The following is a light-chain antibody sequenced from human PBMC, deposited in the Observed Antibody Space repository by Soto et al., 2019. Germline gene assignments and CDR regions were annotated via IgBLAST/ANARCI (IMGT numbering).Light chain of an antibody. J-gene: IGKJ5*01. CDR3: QQYHNWPPIT. CDR1: QSVSTK. V-gene: IGKV3-15*01. Sequence: EILMTQSPATLSVSPGETATLSCRASQSVSTKLAWYQQKPGQAPRLLINDASTRATGVPARFSSWGSGTEFTLTISSLQSEDFAVYYCQQYHNWPPITFGQGTRLEIK. CDR2: DAS.